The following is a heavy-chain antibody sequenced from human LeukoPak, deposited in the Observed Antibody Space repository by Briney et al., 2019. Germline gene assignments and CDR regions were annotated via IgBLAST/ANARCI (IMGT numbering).Heavy chain of an antibody. CDR1: GFTFSSYW. J-gene: IGHJ4*02. D-gene: IGHD6-19*01. CDR3: AKSRGVAGFDY. Sequence: GGSLRLSCAASGFTFSSYWMSWVRQAPGKGLEWVANIKQDGSEKYYVGSVKGRFTISRDNSKNTLYLQMNSLRAEDTAVYYCAKSRGVAGFDYWGQGTLVTVSS. V-gene: IGHV3-7*03. CDR2: IKQDGSEK.